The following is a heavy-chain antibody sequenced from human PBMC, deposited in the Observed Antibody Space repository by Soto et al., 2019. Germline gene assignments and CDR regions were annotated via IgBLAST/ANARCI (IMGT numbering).Heavy chain of an antibody. Sequence: EVQLVESGGGLVQPGGSLRLSCAASGFTFSSYSMNWVRQAPGKGLEWVSYISSSSSTIYYADSVKGRFTISRDNAKNSLYRQMNSLRDEDTAVYYCARDITIFGVVGWFDPWGQGTLVTVSS. D-gene: IGHD3-3*01. CDR2: ISSSSSTI. V-gene: IGHV3-48*02. CDR3: ARDITIFGVVGWFDP. J-gene: IGHJ5*02. CDR1: GFTFSSYS.